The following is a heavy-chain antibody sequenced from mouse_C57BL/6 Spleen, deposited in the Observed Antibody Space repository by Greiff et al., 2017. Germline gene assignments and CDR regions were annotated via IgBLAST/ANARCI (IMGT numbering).Heavy chain of an antibody. CDR2: IWSGGRT. V-gene: IGHV2-4*01. CDR3: AKLGGLRPFYAMDY. J-gene: IGHJ4*01. D-gene: IGHD2-4*01. CDR1: GFSLTSYG. Sequence: QVQLQQSGPGLVQPSQSLSITCTVSGFSLTSYGVHWVRQPPGKGLEWLGVIWSGGRTDYHAAFISRLSIIKYDSKSQVFFKMNSLLADDTAIYYCAKLGGLRPFYAMDYWGQGTSVTVSS.